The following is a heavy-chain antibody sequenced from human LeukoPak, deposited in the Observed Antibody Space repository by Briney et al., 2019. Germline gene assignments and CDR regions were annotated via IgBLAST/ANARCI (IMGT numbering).Heavy chain of an antibody. CDR2: INPNSGGT. CDR3: ATNTVTTSSLLDV. J-gene: IGHJ6*02. D-gene: IGHD4-17*01. Sequence: ASVKVSCKASGYTFTGYYMYWVRQAPGQGLEWMGWINPNSGGTNYAQKFQGRVTMTRDTSISTAYMELSRLRSDDTAVYYCATNTVTTSSLLDVWGQGTTVTVSS. CDR1: GYTFTGYY. V-gene: IGHV1-2*02.